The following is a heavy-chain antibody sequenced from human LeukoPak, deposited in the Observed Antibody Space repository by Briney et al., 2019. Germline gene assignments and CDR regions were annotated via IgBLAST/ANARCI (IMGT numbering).Heavy chain of an antibody. CDR1: GGSISSYY. CDR3: ASTNAAMVTGWGFDY. J-gene: IGHJ4*02. D-gene: IGHD5-18*01. Sequence: SETLSLTCTVSGGSISSYYWSWIWQPPGKGLEWIGYIYYSGSTNYNPSLKSRVTISVDTSKNQFSLKLSSVTAADTAVYYCASTNAAMVTGWGFDYWGQGTLVTVSS. CDR2: IYYSGST. V-gene: IGHV4-59*01.